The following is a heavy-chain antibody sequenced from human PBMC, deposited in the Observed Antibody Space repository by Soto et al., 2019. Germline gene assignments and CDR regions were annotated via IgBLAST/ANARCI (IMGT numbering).Heavy chain of an antibody. D-gene: IGHD5-18*01. J-gene: IGHJ4*02. CDR1: GFTFTNYV. V-gene: IGHV3-23*01. Sequence: PGGSLRLSCAASGFTFTNYVMSWVRQAPGKGLEWVSVISGSGSSTYYADSVKGRFTISRDNSKNTLYLQMNSLRAEDTAVYYCARDQPGYSYGYGLGYWGQGTLVTVSS. CDR3: ARDQPGYSYGYGLGY. CDR2: ISGSGSST.